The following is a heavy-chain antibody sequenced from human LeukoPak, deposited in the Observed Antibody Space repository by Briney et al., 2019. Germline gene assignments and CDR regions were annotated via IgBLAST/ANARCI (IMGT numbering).Heavy chain of an antibody. V-gene: IGHV3-23*01. CDR2: LSGSGGST. CDR1: GFTFSSYA. Sequence: GGSLRLSCAASGFTFSSYAMSWVRQAPGKGLEWVSALSGSGGSTYYADSVKGRFTTSRDNSKNTLFLQMNSLRAEDTAVYYCAKVPDYYYGSGTYPNYFDYWGQGTLVSVSS. D-gene: IGHD3-10*01. J-gene: IGHJ4*02. CDR3: AKVPDYYYGSGTYPNYFDY.